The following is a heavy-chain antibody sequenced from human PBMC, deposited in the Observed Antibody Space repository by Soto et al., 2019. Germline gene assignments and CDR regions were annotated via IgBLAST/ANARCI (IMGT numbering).Heavy chain of an antibody. D-gene: IGHD6-19*01. J-gene: IGHJ6*02. CDR1: GGSISSGGYY. V-gene: IGHV4-31*03. CDR3: ARDLAGPSYYYGMDV. CDR2: IYYSGST. Sequence: QVQLQESGPGLVKPSHTLSLTCTVSGGSISSGGYYWSWIRQHPGPDLEWIGYIYYSGSTYYNPSLKSRVTISVDTSKNQFYLKLSSVTAADTAVYYCARDLAGPSYYYGMDVWGQGTTVTVSS.